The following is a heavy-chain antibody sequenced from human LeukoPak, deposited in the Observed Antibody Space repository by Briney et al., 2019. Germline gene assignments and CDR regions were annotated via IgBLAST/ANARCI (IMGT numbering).Heavy chain of an antibody. D-gene: IGHD1-26*01. CDR2: ISGSGSST. CDR3: AKDGRELLPPYYFDY. CDR1: GFTFTSYS. Sequence: PGGSLRLSCAASGFTFTSYSMNWVRQAPGKGLDWVSSISGSGSSTYYAESVKGRVTISRDNSQNTLYLQMNSLRAEDTAIYYCAKDGRELLPPYYFDYWGQGTLVTVSS. V-gene: IGHV3-23*01. J-gene: IGHJ4*02.